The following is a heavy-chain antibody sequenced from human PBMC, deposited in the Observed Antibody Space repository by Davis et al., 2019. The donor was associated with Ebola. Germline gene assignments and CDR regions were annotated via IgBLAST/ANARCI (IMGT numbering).Heavy chain of an antibody. Sequence: GESLKISCKGSGYSFTSYWISWVRQMPGKGLEWMGRIDPSDSYTNYSPSFQGQVTISADKSISTAYLQWSSLKASDTAMYYCARQNWNYVLPFDYWGQGTLVTVSS. CDR2: IDPSDSYT. D-gene: IGHD1-7*01. J-gene: IGHJ4*02. V-gene: IGHV5-10-1*04. CDR1: GYSFTSYW. CDR3: ARQNWNYVLPFDY.